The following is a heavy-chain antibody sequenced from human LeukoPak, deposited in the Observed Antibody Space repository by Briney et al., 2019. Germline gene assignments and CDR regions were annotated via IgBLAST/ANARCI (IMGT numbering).Heavy chain of an antibody. V-gene: IGHV3-30-3*02. J-gene: IGHJ4*02. CDR3: AKPIVGATRVGYFDY. CDR2: ISYDGSNK. Sequence: GGSLRLSCAASGFTFSTYAMHWVRQAPGKGLEWVALISYDGSNKYYADSVKGRFTISRDNSKNTLYLQMNSLRAEDTAVYYCAKPIVGATRVGYFDYWGQGTLVTVSS. CDR1: GFTFSTYA. D-gene: IGHD1-26*01.